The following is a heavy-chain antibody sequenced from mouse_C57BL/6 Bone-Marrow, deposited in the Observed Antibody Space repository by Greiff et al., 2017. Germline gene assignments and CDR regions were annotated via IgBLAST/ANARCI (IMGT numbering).Heavy chain of an antibody. V-gene: IGHV1-85*01. D-gene: IGHD1-1*01. CDR3: ARDYGSSYWYFDV. Sequence: QVQLQQSGPELVKPGASVKLSCEASGYTFTSYDINWVKQRPGQGLEWIGWIYPRDGSTTYNEKFKGKATLTVDTSSSTAYMELHSLTSEDSAVYFCARDYGSSYWYFDVWGTGTTVTVSS. CDR1: GYTFTSYD. CDR2: IYPRDGST. J-gene: IGHJ1*03.